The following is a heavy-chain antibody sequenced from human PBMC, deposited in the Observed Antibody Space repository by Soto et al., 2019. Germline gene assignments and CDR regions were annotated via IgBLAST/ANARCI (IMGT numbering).Heavy chain of an antibody. CDR2: ISFDGSIK. J-gene: IGHJ4*02. Sequence: QVQLVESEGGVVQPGRSLRLSCAASGFTFSHYGMEWVRQAPGKGLEWVASISFDGSIKHYSDSVQGRFSISRDNYRGTLSLQMNSLGAEDTAMYYCAKDDSEYSNYWSSFDYWGQGALVAVSS. CDR3: AKDDSEYSNYWSSFDY. CDR1: GFTFSHYG. D-gene: IGHD4-4*01. V-gene: IGHV3-30*18.